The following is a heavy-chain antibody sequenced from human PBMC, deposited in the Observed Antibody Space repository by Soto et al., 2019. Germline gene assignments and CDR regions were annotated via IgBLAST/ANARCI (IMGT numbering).Heavy chain of an antibody. V-gene: IGHV4-39*01. CDR2: IYYSGST. CDR1: GGSINSSSYF. D-gene: IGHD6-19*01. Sequence: SETLSLTCSVSGGSINSSSYFWGWVRQPPGKGLEWIGSIYYSGSTYYNPSLRSRVTISVDTSKNQFSLKLSSVTAADTAVFYCARHYSSGSRNWFDPWGQGTPVTVSS. J-gene: IGHJ5*02. CDR3: ARHYSSGSRNWFDP.